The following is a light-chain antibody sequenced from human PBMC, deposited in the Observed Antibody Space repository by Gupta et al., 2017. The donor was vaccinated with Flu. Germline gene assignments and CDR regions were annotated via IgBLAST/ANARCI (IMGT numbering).Light chain of an antibody. Sequence: TDSDIGFDNYISWYQQHPGKAPNLLIFEVNNRPSGISSRFSGSKSDNTASLTISELQTEDEADYYCSSFTETNARVFGGGTKVTVL. CDR3: SSFTETNARV. CDR2: EVN. J-gene: IGLJ3*02. V-gene: IGLV2-14*01. CDR1: DSDIGFDNY.